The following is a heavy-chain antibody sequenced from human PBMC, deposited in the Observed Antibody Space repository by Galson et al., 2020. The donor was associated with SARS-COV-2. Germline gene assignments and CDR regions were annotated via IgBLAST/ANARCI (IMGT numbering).Heavy chain of an antibody. CDR2: IRNDGKNE. J-gene: IGHJ6*02. CDR3: AKRGPDIYDGSGHPLYGMDV. D-gene: IGHD3-22*01. Sequence: GESLKISCAASGFTFSTYGIHWVRQTPGKGLEWVAFIRNDGKNELYADFVKGRFTISRDNSKNTVSLQMNSLRPEDTAVYYCAKRGPDIYDGSGHPLYGMDVWGQGTTVTVSS. V-gene: IGHV3-30*02. CDR1: GFTFSTYG.